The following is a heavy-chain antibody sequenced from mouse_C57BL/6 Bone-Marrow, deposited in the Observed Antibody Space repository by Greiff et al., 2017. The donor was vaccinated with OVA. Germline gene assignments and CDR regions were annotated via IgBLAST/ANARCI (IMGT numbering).Heavy chain of an antibody. J-gene: IGHJ1*03. CDR3: ALGFYWYFDV. CDR1: GYTFTSYW. Sequence: VQLQQPGAELVRPGTSVKLSCKASGYTFTSYWMHWVKQRPGQGLEWIGVIDPSDSYTNYNQKFKGKATLTVDTSSSTAYMQLSSLTSEDSAVYYCALGFYWYFDVWGTGTTVTVSS. V-gene: IGHV1-59*01. D-gene: IGHD4-1*01. CDR2: IDPSDSYT.